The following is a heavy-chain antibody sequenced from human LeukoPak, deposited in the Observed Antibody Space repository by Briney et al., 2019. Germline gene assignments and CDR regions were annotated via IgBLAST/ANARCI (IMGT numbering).Heavy chain of an antibody. J-gene: IGHJ5*02. CDR1: GYTFTSYG. CDR3: ARVSTAATPLGWFDP. CDR2: ISAYNGNT. D-gene: IGHD2-2*01. V-gene: IGHV1-18*04. Sequence: GASVKVSCKASGYTFTSYGISWVRQAPGRGLEWMGWISAYNGNTNYAQKLQGRVTMTTDTSTSTAYMELRSLRSDDTAVYYCARVSTAATPLGWFDPWGQGTLVTVSS.